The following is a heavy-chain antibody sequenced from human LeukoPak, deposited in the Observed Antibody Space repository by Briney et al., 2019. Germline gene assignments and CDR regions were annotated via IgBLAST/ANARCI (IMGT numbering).Heavy chain of an antibody. CDR3: AKTSSGWDYDPFDI. Sequence: GGSLRLSCAASGFTFSRYAMSWLRQAPGKGLEWEWVSVISGSGGSTYYTDSVKGRFTISRDNSKNTLYLQMNSLRAEDTAVYYCAKTSSGWDYDPFDIWGQGTMVTVSS. J-gene: IGHJ3*02. CDR2: ISGSGGST. CDR1: GFTFSRYA. V-gene: IGHV3-23*01. D-gene: IGHD6-19*01.